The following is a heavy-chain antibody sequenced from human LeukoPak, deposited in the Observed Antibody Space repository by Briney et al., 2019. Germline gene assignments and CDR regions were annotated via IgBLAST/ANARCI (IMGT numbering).Heavy chain of an antibody. CDR2: ISITGADT. Sequence: PGGSLRLSCAASGFTFDSYAMSWARQAPGKGLEWVSLISITGADTYYADSVEGRFTVSRDNSKNMIYLQMNSLRAEDTAVYYCAKSRNAYYFAMDVWGRGTTVTVSS. V-gene: IGHV3-23*01. D-gene: IGHD4-11*01. J-gene: IGHJ6*02. CDR1: GFTFDSYA. CDR3: AKSRNAYYFAMDV.